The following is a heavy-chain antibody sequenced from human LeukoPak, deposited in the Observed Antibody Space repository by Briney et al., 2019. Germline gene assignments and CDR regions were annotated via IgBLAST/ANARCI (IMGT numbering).Heavy chain of an antibody. V-gene: IGHV3-23*01. Sequence: GGSLRLSCAASGFTFSSYAMSWVRQAPGKGLEWVSAISGSGGSTYYADSVKGQFTISRDNSKNTLYLQMNSLRAEDTAVYYCAKSTTVTYYLDYWGQGTLVTVSS. J-gene: IGHJ4*02. D-gene: IGHD4-17*01. CDR2: ISGSGGST. CDR1: GFTFSSYA. CDR3: AKSTTVTYYLDY.